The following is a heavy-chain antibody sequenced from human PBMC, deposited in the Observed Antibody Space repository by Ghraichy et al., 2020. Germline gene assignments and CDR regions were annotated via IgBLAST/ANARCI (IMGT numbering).Heavy chain of an antibody. CDR2: IYYSGST. Sequence: TLSLTCTVSGGSISSGGYYWSWIRQHPGKGLEWIGYIYYSGSTYYNPSLKSRVTISVDTSKNQFSLKLSSVTAADTAVYYCARDLRTAVAGKVRANYYGMDVWGQGTTVTVSS. J-gene: IGHJ6*02. CDR3: ARDLRTAVAGKVRANYYGMDV. V-gene: IGHV4-31*03. D-gene: IGHD6-19*01. CDR1: GGSISSGGYY.